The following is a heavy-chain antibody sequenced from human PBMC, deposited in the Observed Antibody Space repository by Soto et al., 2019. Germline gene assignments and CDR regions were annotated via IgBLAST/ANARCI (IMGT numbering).Heavy chain of an antibody. CDR2: ISSTGTYT. V-gene: IGHV3-21*01. Sequence: AGCLRISCAASGFTFSSYDMTWVRKAPGKGLDWVSCISSTGTYTHYADSVKGRFTITRDNAENSLYLQMNSLRVEDTAVYYCAKSPDYGMDVWGQGTTVTVSS. CDR3: AKSPDYGMDV. J-gene: IGHJ6*02. CDR1: GFTFSSYD.